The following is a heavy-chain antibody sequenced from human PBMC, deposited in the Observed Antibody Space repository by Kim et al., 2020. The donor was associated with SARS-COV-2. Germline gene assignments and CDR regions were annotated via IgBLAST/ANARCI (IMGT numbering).Heavy chain of an antibody. V-gene: IGHV4-61*01. CDR2: IYYSGST. Sequence: SETLSLTCTVSGGSVSSGSYYWSWIRQPPGKGLEWIGYIYYSGSTNYNPSLKSRVTISVDTSKNQFSLKLSSVTAADTAVYYCARDRYYGSGSYIYYYGMDVWGQGTTVTVSS. CDR3: ARDRYYGSGSYIYYYGMDV. CDR1: GGSVSSGSYY. D-gene: IGHD3-10*01. J-gene: IGHJ6*02.